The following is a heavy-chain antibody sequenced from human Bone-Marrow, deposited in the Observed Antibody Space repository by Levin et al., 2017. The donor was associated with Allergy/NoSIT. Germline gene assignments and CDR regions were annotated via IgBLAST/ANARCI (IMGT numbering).Heavy chain of an antibody. J-gene: IGHJ6*02. V-gene: IGHV5-10-1*01. Sequence: GESLKISCKASSYNFNTYWINWVRQMPGKGLEWMGRIDPADSYTNYSPSFEGHVTFSVDKSISTAYLQWSSLKASDTAIYYCARHCSGGSCSIDETYYHYGLDVWGQGTTVTVSS. D-gene: IGHD2-15*01. CDR3: ARHCSGGSCSIDETYYHYGLDV. CDR1: SYNFNTYW. CDR2: IDPADSYT.